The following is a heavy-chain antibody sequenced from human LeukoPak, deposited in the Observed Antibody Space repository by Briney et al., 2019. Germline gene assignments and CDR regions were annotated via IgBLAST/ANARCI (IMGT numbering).Heavy chain of an antibody. CDR1: GYTFTGYY. CDR3: ARCCSDGEVGWFDP. CDR2: INPNSGGT. J-gene: IGHJ5*02. D-gene: IGHD3-10*02. V-gene: IGHV1-2*02. Sequence: ASVKVSCKASGYTFTGYYMRWVRQAPGQGLEWMGWINPNSGGTNYAQKFQGRVTMTRDTSISTAYMELSRLRSDDTAVYYCARCCSDGEVGWFDPWGQGTLVTVSS.